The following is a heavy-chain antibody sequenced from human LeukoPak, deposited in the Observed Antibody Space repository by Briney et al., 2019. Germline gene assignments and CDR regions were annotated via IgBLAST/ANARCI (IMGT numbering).Heavy chain of an antibody. V-gene: IGHV4-59*01. D-gene: IGHD1-1*01. J-gene: IGHJ5*02. Sequence: PSETLSLTYTVSGGSISSYYWSWIRQPPGEGLEWIGYIYYSGSTNYNPSLKSRVTISVDTSKSQFSLRLSSVTAADTAVYYCARHSTPGTNLTWFDPWGQGTLVTVSS. CDR2: IYYSGST. CDR3: ARHSTPGTNLTWFDP. CDR1: GGSISSYY.